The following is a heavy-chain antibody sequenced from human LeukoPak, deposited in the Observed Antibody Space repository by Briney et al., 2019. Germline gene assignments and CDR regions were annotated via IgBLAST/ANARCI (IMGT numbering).Heavy chain of an antibody. CDR1: GGSISSSSYY. D-gene: IGHD3-16*01. CDR3: ARDYTSAGGSPRNWFDP. V-gene: IGHV4-39*07. Sequence: PSETQSLTCTVSGGSISSSSYYWGWLRQPPGKGLEWIGSIYYSGSTYYNPSLKSRVTISVDTSKNQFSLKLSSVTAADTAVYYCARDYTSAGGSPRNWFDPWGQGTLVTVSS. CDR2: IYYSGST. J-gene: IGHJ5*02.